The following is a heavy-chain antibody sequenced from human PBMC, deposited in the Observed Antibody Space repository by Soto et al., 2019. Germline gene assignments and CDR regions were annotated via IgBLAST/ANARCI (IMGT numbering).Heavy chain of an antibody. CDR1: GFSFVNYA. CDR3: AKATTNGGWFNPFDS. V-gene: IGHV3-23*01. Sequence: QVGGSLRLSCAASGFSFVNYAMNWVRQAPGKGLEWVSGLSGSGTSTYYADSVKGRFTISRDNSRDTLFLQMNSLTADDTAVYYCAKATTNGGWFNPFDSWGQGALVTVSS. D-gene: IGHD6-19*01. J-gene: IGHJ4*02. CDR2: LSGSGTST.